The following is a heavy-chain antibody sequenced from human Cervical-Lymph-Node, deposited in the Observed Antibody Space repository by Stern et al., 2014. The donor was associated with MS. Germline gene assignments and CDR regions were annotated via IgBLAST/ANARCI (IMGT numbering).Heavy chain of an antibody. Sequence: QVQLVQSGAEVKKPGASVKVSCKASGYTFTSYGISWVRQAPGQGLEWMGWISAYNGNTNYAQKLQGRVTMTTDTSTSTAYMELRSLRSDDTAVYYCARAPDYYDSSGYYSSLCFDYWGQGTLVTVSS. D-gene: IGHD3-22*01. CDR2: ISAYNGNT. CDR1: GYTFTSYG. V-gene: IGHV1-18*01. CDR3: ARAPDYYDSSGYYSSLCFDY. J-gene: IGHJ4*02.